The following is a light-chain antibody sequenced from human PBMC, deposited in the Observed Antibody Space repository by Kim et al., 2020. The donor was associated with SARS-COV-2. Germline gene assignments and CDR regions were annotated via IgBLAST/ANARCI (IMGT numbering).Light chain of an antibody. Sequence: VSAGERGTLSGRASESVSSNLACYQQIPGQPPRLLIYGASTRATGVAARFSGSGSGTEFTLTISSLLSEDFAVYYCQQYYHWPPYTFGQGTKLEI. J-gene: IGKJ2*01. CDR1: ESVSSN. CDR3: QQYYHWPPYT. V-gene: IGKV3-15*01. CDR2: GAS.